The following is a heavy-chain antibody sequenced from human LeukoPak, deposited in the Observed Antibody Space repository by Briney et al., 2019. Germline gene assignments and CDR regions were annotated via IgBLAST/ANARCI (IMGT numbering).Heavy chain of an antibody. D-gene: IGHD3-10*01. J-gene: IGHJ4*02. CDR2: IWYDGSNK. CDR3: ARDEGFGELLSTLDY. V-gene: IGHV3-33*01. Sequence: PGGSLRLSCAASGFPFSSYGMHWVRQAPGKGLEWVAVIWYDGSNKYYADSVKGRFTISRDNSKNTLYLQMNSLRAEDTAVYYCARDEGFGELLSTLDYWGQGTLVTVSS. CDR1: GFPFSSYG.